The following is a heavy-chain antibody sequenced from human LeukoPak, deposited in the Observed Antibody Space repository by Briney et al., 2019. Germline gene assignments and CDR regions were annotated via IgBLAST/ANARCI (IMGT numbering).Heavy chain of an antibody. V-gene: IGHV3-23*01. J-gene: IGHJ1*01. CDR2: ISESGGTT. Sequence: GGSLRLSCAASGFTFSTYAMSWVRQAPGKGLEWVSGISESGGTTYYADSAKGRFTISRDNFKSTLYLQMNSLRAEDTAVYYCAKDPSTSWYWYFQHWGQGTLVTVSS. D-gene: IGHD2-8*02. CDR3: AKDPSTSWYWYFQH. CDR1: GFTFSTYA.